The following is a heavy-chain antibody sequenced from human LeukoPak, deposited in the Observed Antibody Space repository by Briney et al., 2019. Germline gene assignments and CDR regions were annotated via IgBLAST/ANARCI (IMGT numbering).Heavy chain of an antibody. CDR3: ARQRRNGGIAASNDAFDI. J-gene: IGHJ3*02. CDR1: GYSFTSYW. CDR2: IYPSDSDT. Sequence: GESLKISCKGSGYSFTSYWIGWVRQMPGKGLEWMGIIYPSDSDTRYSPSFQGQVTISVDKSISTAYLQWSSLKASDTAMYYCARQRRNGGIAASNDAFDIWGQGTMVTVSS. V-gene: IGHV5-51*01. D-gene: IGHD6-13*01.